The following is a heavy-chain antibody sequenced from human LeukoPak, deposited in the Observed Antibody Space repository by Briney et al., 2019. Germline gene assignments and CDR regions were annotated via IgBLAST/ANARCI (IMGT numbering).Heavy chain of an antibody. Sequence: GGSLRLSCAASGFTFSNYAMSWVRQAPGKGLEWVSSISPSGGSTYFADSVKGRFTISRDNSRNTLYLQTNSLRAEDTAVFYCAKSGLQYFDWSSYYFDYWGQGILVTVSS. V-gene: IGHV3-23*01. D-gene: IGHD3-9*01. CDR3: AKSGLQYFDWSSYYFDY. J-gene: IGHJ4*02. CDR1: GFTFSNYA. CDR2: ISPSGGST.